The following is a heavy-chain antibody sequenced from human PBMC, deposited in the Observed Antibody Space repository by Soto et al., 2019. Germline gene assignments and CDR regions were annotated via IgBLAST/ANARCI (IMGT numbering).Heavy chain of an antibody. J-gene: IGHJ6*02. D-gene: IGHD2-2*01. Sequence: PGGSLRLSCAASGFTFSSYSMNWVRQAPGKGLEWVSSISSSSYIYYADSVKGRFTISRDNAKNSLYLQMNSLRAEDTAVYYCARDKFGESIVVVPAATGRVGMDVWGQGTTVTVSS. CDR1: GFTFSSYS. CDR3: ARDKFGESIVVVPAATGRVGMDV. V-gene: IGHV3-21*01. CDR2: ISSSSYI.